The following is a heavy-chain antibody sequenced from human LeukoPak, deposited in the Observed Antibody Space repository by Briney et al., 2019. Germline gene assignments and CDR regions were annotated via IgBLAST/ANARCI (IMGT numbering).Heavy chain of an antibody. J-gene: IGHJ4*02. V-gene: IGHV1-2*02. CDR2: VNPNSGGT. CDR3: ARVGPNYGSGSYLVY. D-gene: IGHD3-10*01. CDR1: GNTFTDYF. Sequence: GASVKVSCKASGNTFTDYFIHWVRQAPGQGLEWMGWVNPNSGGTNYAQKFQGRVTMTRDTSISTAYMELSRLRSDDTAVYYCARVGPNYGSGSYLVYWGQGTLVTVSS.